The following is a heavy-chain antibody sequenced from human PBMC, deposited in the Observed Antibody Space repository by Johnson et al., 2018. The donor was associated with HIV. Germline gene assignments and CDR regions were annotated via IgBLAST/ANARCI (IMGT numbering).Heavy chain of an antibody. D-gene: IGHD3-10*02. CDR1: GFTVSSNY. Sequence: VQLVESGGGLIQPGGSLRLSCAASGFTVSSNYMSWVRQAPGKGLEWVSVIYSGGSTYYADSVKGRFPISRDNSKNTLYLQMNSLRAEDTAVYYCARDSLELGDNVRGLLGLRWAMWG. CDR2: IYSGGST. J-gene: IGHJ1*01. CDR3: ARDSLELGDNVRGLLGLRWAM. V-gene: IGHV3-53*01.